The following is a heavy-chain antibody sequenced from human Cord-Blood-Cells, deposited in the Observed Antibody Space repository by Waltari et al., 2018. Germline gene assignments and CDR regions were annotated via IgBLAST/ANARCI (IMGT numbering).Heavy chain of an antibody. CDR3: ARAGAYNCSSTSCYVYGMDV. V-gene: IGHV1-2*04. CDR2: INPNSGGT. J-gene: IGHJ6*02. Sequence: PGQGLEWMGWINPNSGGTNYAQKFQGWVTMTRDTSISTAYMELSRLRSDDTAVYYCARAGAYNCSSTSCYVYGMDVWGQGTTVTVSS. D-gene: IGHD2-2*01.